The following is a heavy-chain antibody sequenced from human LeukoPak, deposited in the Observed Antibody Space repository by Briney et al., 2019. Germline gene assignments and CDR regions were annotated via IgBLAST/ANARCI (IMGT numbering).Heavy chain of an antibody. CDR3: ARGVGSAFDI. J-gene: IGHJ3*02. CDR2: ISSHNDNT. CDR1: GYTFTSSG. V-gene: IGHV1-18*01. Sequence: ASVKVSCKAPGYTFTSSGISWVRRAPGQGLEWMGWISSHNDNTGYAQKFQDRVTMTTDTSTSTAYMELRSLRSDDTAVYYCARGVGSAFDIWGQGTLVSVSS. D-gene: IGHD2-15*01.